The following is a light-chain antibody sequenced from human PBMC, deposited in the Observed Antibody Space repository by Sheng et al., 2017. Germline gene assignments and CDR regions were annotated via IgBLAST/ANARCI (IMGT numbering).Light chain of an antibody. CDR3: CSYASSVSYV. Sequence: QSALTQPASVSGFPGQSITISCAGTSSDVGSYNLVSWYQQYPGKAPKLMIYEGSKRPSGVSNRFSGSKSGNTASLTISGLQAEDEADYYCCSYASSVSYVFGTGTKVTVL. CDR2: EGS. J-gene: IGLJ1*01. CDR1: SSDVGSYNL. V-gene: IGLV2-23*01.